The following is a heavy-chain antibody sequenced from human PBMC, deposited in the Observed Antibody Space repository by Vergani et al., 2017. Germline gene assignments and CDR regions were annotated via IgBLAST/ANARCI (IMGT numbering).Heavy chain of an antibody. V-gene: IGHV4-31*02. Sequence: QVQLVESGGGLVKPGGSLRLSCAASGFTFSDYYMSWIRQAPGKGLEWIGYIYYSGSTYYNPSLKSRVTISVDTSKNQFSLKLSSVTAADTAVYYCARVVLEPTYYYYYGMDVWGQGTTVTVSS. D-gene: IGHD1-1*01. CDR3: ARVVLEPTYYYYYGMDV. CDR2: IYYSGST. J-gene: IGHJ6*02. CDR1: GFTFSDYY.